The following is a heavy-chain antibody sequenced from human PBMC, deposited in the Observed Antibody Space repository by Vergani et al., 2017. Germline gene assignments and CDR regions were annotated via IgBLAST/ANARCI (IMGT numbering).Heavy chain of an antibody. CDR1: GGSISSYY. D-gene: IGHD3-16*01. CDR3: ARAPMGELPFYYYYYYMDV. Sequence: QVQLQESGPGLVKPSETLSLTCTVSGGSISSYYWSWIRQPPGKGLEWIGYIYYSGSTNYNPSLKSRVTISVDTSKNQFSLKLSSVTAADTAVYYCARAPMGELPFYYYYYYMDVWGKGTTVTVSS. CDR2: IYYSGST. V-gene: IGHV4-59*01. J-gene: IGHJ6*03.